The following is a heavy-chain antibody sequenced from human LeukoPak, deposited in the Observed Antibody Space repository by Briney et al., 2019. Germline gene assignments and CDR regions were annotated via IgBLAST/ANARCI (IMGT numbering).Heavy chain of an antibody. CDR2: YKSKTDGGTT. CDR1: GFNFSNPW. Sequence: GSLRISCAASGFNFSNPWKRWVRQAPGEGVELGGRYKSKTDGGTTDYAAPVKGRFTISRDDSKNTLYLQMNSLKTEDTAVYYCTTGIQLWFYWYFDLWGRGTLVTVSS. J-gene: IGHJ2*01. CDR3: TTGIQLWFYWYFDL. V-gene: IGHV3-15*01. D-gene: IGHD5-18*01.